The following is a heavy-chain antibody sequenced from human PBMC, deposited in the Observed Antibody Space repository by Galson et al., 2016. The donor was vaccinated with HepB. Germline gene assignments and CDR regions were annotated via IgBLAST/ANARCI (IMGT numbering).Heavy chain of an antibody. CDR1: GFTFSNYG. CDR2: IWYDGSKR. J-gene: IGHJ4*02. D-gene: IGHD3-10*01. CDR3: ARESRGPAGDVLYFDY. V-gene: IGHV3-33*01. Sequence: SLRLSCAASGFTFSNYGMHWVRQAPGKGLEWVAVIWYDGSKRYYADSVKGRFIISRDNSENTLFLQMNSLRVEDTAVYYCARESRGPAGDVLYFDYWGQGNLVTVSS.